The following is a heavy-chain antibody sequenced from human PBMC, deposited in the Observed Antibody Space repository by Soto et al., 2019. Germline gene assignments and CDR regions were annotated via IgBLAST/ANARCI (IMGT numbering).Heavy chain of an antibody. V-gene: IGHV3-30-3*01. CDR3: ARGRSSSWYYFDY. CDR2: ISYDGSNK. Sequence: GGSLRLSCAASGFTFSSYAMHWVRQAPGKGLEWVAVISYDGSNKYYADSVKGRFTISRDNPKNTLYLQMNSLRAEDTAVCYCARGRSSSWYYFDYWGQGTLVTVSS. D-gene: IGHD6-13*01. CDR1: GFTFSSYA. J-gene: IGHJ4*02.